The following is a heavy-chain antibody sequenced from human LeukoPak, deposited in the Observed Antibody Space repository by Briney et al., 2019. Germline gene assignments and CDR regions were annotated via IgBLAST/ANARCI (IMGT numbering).Heavy chain of an antibody. D-gene: IGHD5-18*01. CDR1: GGSISSYY. Sequence: SSETLSLTCTVSGGSISSYYWSWIRQPPGKGLEWIGYIYYSGSTNYNPSLKSRVTISVDTSKNQVSLQLNSVTPEDAAVYYCAREEAGSYAFAYWGQGTLVTVSS. CDR2: IYYSGST. V-gene: IGHV4-59*12. J-gene: IGHJ4*02. CDR3: AREEAGSYAFAY.